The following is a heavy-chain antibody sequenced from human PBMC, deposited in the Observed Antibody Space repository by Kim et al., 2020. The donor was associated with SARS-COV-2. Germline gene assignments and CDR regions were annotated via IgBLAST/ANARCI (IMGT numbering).Heavy chain of an antibody. CDR3: ARDRSLATMIVLRPGFDP. V-gene: IGHV4-39*07. Sequence: SETLSLTCTVSGGSISSSSYYWGWIRQPPGKGLEWIGSMYYSGSTYYNPSLKSRVTISVDTSKNQFSLKLSSVTAADTAVYYCARDRSLATMIVLRPGFDPWGQGTLVTVSS. J-gene: IGHJ5*02. D-gene: IGHD3-22*01. CDR2: MYYSGST. CDR1: GGSISSSSYY.